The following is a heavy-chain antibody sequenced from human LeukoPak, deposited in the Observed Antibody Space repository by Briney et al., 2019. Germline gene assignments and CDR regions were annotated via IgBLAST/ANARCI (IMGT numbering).Heavy chain of an antibody. Sequence: GGSLRLSCAASGFTFSSYSMNWVRQAPGKGLEWVSSISSSSYIYYADSVKGRFTISRDNARNSLYLQMNSLRAEDTAVYYCARDLRYNWFDPWGQGTLVTVSS. V-gene: IGHV3-21*01. J-gene: IGHJ5*02. D-gene: IGHD3-9*01. CDR2: ISSSSYI. CDR3: ARDLRYNWFDP. CDR1: GFTFSSYS.